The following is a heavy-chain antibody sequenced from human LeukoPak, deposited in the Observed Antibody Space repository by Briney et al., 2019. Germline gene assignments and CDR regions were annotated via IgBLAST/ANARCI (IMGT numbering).Heavy chain of an antibody. CDR1: GFSFSSYE. Sequence: GGSLRLSCAASGFSFSSYEMNWVRQAPGKGLEWVGRIKSKTDGGTTHYAAPVKGRFTISRDDSKNMLYLQMNSLKTEDTAVYYRTTVALRYNWNDGVREDFDYWGQGTLVTVSS. CDR3: TTVALRYNWNDGVREDFDY. J-gene: IGHJ4*02. V-gene: IGHV3-15*01. CDR2: IKSKTDGGTT. D-gene: IGHD1-1*01.